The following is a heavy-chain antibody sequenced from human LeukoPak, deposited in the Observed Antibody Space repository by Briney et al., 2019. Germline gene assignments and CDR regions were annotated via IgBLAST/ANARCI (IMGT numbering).Heavy chain of an antibody. CDR1: GFTFSSYW. V-gene: IGHV3-7*03. CDR2: INQDGSHK. Sequence: GGSLRLSCAASGFTFSSYWMAWVRQAPGKGLEWVANINQDGSHKYYVDSVKGRFTISRDNAKNSLYLQMNSLRAEDTAVYYCASRLGNFFDYWGQGTLVTVSS. CDR3: ASRLGNFFDY. J-gene: IGHJ4*02.